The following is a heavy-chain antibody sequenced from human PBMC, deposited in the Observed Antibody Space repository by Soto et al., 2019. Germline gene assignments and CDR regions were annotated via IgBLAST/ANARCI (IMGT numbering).Heavy chain of an antibody. CDR2: FDPEDGET. CDR3: ATVYSSVRRWLHYDY. D-gene: IGHD5-12*01. V-gene: IGHV1-24*01. Sequence: ASVKVSFKVSGYTLTELSMHWVRQAPGKGLEWMGGFDPEDGETIYAQKFQGRVTMTEDTSTDTAYMELSSLRSEDTAVYYCATVYSSVRRWLHYDYWAQGTLVTVSS. J-gene: IGHJ4*02. CDR1: GYTLTELS.